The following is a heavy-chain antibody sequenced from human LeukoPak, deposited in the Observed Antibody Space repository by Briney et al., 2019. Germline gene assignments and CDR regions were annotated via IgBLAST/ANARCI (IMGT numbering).Heavy chain of an antibody. V-gene: IGHV3-48*04. D-gene: IGHD5-18*01. CDR2: ISWNSGSI. Sequence: GGSLRLSCAASGFTFSSYSMNWVRQAPGKGLEWVSGISWNSGSIGYADSVKGRFTISRDNAKNSLYLQMNSLRAEDMAVYYCARAESVDTAMVDYWGQGTLVTVSS. CDR1: GFTFSSYS. CDR3: ARAESVDTAMVDY. J-gene: IGHJ4*02.